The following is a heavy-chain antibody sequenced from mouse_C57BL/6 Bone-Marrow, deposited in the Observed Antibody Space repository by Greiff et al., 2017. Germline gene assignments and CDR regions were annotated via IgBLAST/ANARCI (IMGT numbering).Heavy chain of an antibody. D-gene: IGHD4-1*01. CDR1: GYTFTSYW. CDR2: IHPNSGST. CDR3: ASPGGFFAY. V-gene: IGHV1-64*01. Sequence: VQLQQPGAELVKPGASVKLSCKASGYTFTSYWMHWVKQRPGQGLEWIGMIHPNSGSTNYNEKFKSKATLTVDKSSSTAYMQLSSLTSEDSAVYYCASPGGFFAYWGQGTLGTVSA. J-gene: IGHJ3*01.